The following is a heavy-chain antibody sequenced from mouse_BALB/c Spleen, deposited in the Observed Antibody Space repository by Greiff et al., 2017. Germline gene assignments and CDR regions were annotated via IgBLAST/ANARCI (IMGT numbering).Heavy chain of an antibody. Sequence: EVQLMESGGDLVKPGGSLKLSCAASGFTFSSYGMSWVRQTPDKRLEWVATISSGGSYTYYPDSVKGRFTISRDNAKNTLYLQMSSLKSEDTAMYYCARRDMDYWGQGTSVTVSS. V-gene: IGHV5-6*01. CDR2: ISSGGSYT. CDR3: ARRDMDY. J-gene: IGHJ4*01. CDR1: GFTFSSYG.